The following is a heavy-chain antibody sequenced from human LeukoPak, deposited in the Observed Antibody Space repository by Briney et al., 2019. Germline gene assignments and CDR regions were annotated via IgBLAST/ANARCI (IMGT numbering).Heavy chain of an antibody. CDR3: ARREARAYYYDSSGYFRY. CDR1: GGSFSGYY. Sequence: PSETLSLTCAVYGGSFSGYYWSWIRQPPGKGLEWIGEINHSGSTNYNPSLKSRDTISVDTSKNQFSLKLSSVTAADTAVYYCARREARAYYYDSSGYFRYWGQGTLVTVSS. J-gene: IGHJ4*02. CDR2: INHSGST. V-gene: IGHV4-34*01. D-gene: IGHD3-22*01.